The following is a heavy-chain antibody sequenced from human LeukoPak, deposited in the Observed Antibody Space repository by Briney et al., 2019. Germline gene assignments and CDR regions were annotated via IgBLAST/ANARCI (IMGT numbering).Heavy chain of an antibody. CDR1: GGSFSGYY. J-gene: IGHJ5*02. CDR3: ARDTFASYHNWFDP. V-gene: IGHV4-34*01. D-gene: IGHD3-16*01. Sequence: YPSETLSLTCAVYGGSFSGYYWSWIRQPPGKGLEWIGEINHSGSTNYNPSLKSRVTISVDTSKNQFSLKLSSVTAADTAVYYCARDTFASYHNWFDPWGQGTLVTVSS. CDR2: INHSGST.